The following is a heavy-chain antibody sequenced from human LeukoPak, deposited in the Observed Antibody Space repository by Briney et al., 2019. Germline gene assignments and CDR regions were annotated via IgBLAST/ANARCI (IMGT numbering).Heavy chain of an antibody. J-gene: IGHJ6*02. V-gene: IGHV1-69*13. CDR1: GGTFISYA. D-gene: IGHD1-26*01. CDR2: IIPIFGTA. CDR3: ARDGGSFSYNMDV. Sequence: ASVKVFCKASGGTFISYAISWVRQAPGQGLEWMGGIIPIFGTANYAQKFQGRVTITADGSTSTAYMELSSLRSEDTAVYFCARDGGSFSYNMDVWGQGATVTVSS.